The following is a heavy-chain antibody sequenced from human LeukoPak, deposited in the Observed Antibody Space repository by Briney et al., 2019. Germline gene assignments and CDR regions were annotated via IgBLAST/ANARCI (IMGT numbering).Heavy chain of an antibody. V-gene: IGHV3-23*01. CDR3: ARSRMVVAAPLDY. D-gene: IGHD2-15*01. J-gene: IGHJ4*02. CDR1: GFTFSSYA. CDR2: ISGSGGST. Sequence: PGGSLRLSCAASGFTFSSYAMSWVRQAPGKGLEWVSAISGSGGSTYYADSVKGRFTISRDNSKNTLYLQMNSLRAEDAAVYYCARSRMVVAAPLDYWGQGTLVTVSS.